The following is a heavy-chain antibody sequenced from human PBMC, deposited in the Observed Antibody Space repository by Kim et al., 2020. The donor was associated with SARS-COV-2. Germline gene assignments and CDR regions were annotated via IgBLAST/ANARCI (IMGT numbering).Heavy chain of an antibody. CDR2: IYYSGST. CDR3: ARRPEIFGLKSRLYYFDY. CDR1: GGSISSSSYY. V-gene: IGHV4-39*01. J-gene: IGHJ4*02. D-gene: IGHD3-9*01. Sequence: SETLSLTCTVSGGSISSSSYYWGWIRQPPGKGLEWIGSIYYSGSTYYNPSLKSRVTISVDTSKNQFSLKLSSVTAADTAVYYCARRPEIFGLKSRLYYFDYWGQGTLVTVSS.